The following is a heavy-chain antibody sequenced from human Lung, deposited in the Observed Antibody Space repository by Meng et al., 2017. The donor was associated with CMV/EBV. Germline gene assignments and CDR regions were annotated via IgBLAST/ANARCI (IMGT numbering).Heavy chain of an antibody. Sequence: GESLKISCAASGFIFSTYAMHWVRQAPGKGLEFVAFILYDGSDKYYADSVKGRFTISRDNSKNTLYLQVSSLRPEDTAVYYCAKAHGLSTYFSLGYGLYVWGGGTTVTVSS. J-gene: IGHJ6*04. CDR3: AKAHGLSTYFSLGYGLYV. CDR1: GFIFSTYA. CDR2: ILYDGSDK. V-gene: IGHV3-30*02. D-gene: IGHD2/OR15-2a*01.